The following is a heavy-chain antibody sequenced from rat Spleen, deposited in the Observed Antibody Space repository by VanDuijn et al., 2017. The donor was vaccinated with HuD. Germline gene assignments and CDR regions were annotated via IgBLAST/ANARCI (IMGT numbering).Heavy chain of an antibody. Sequence: EVQLVESDGGLVQPGRSLKLSCAASGFTFSDYFMAWVRQAPTKGLEWVAMISYDGSSPYYRDSVKGRFTISRDNAKSTLYLQMDSLRSEDTATYYCVRDAYGGYSVGFAYWGQGTLVTVSS. J-gene: IGHJ3*01. V-gene: IGHV5-29*01. D-gene: IGHD1-11*01. CDR1: GFTFSDYF. CDR2: ISYDGSSP. CDR3: VRDAYGGYSVGFAY.